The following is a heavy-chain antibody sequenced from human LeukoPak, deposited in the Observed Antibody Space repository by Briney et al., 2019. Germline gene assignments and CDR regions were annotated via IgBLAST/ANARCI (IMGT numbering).Heavy chain of an antibody. CDR2: IHHSGST. V-gene: IGHV4-59*11. J-gene: IGHJ3*02. CDR1: GGSINTHY. CDR3: ARVSIVVMVSAPDAFDI. D-gene: IGHD2-8*01. Sequence: SETLSLTCTVSGGSINTHYWSWVRQPPGKGLEWIAYIHHSGSTNYNPSLKSRVTISVDTSKNQFSLKLSSVTAADTAVYYCARVSIVVMVSAPDAFDIWGQGTMVTVSS.